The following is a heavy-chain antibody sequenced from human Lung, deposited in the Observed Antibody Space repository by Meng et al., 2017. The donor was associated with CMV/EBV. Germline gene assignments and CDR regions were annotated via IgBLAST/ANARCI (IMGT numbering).Heavy chain of an antibody. Sequence: SVKVSCKSSGGTFSSNSISWVRQAPGQGLEWMGDIISIFNRANYAPRFQGRATISEAKSLNTVYMELTSLTSEDTAVYYCARDGVSSGSDCGTYRYYGMDVWGQGTAVTVSS. CDR2: IISIFNRA. CDR1: GGTFSSNS. V-gene: IGHV1-69*06. J-gene: IGHJ6*02. D-gene: IGHD1-26*01. CDR3: ARDGVSSGSDCGTYRYYGMDV.